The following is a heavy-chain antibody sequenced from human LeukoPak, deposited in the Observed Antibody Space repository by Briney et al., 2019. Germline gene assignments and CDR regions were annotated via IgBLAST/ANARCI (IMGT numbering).Heavy chain of an antibody. CDR1: GGSFSGYY. V-gene: IGHV4-34*01. D-gene: IGHD3-16*02. Sequence: SETLSLTCAVYGGSFSGYYWSWIRQPPGKGLEWIGEINHSGSTNYNPSLKSRVTISVDTSKNQFSLKLSSVTAADTAVYYCARRIRYYDYVWGSYRPYYLDYWGQGTLVTVSS. CDR3: ARRIRYYDYVWGSYRPYYLDY. CDR2: INHSGST. J-gene: IGHJ4*02.